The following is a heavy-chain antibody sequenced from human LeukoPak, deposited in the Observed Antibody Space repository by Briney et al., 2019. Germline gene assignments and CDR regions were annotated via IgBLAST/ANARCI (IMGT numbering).Heavy chain of an antibody. D-gene: IGHD1-26*01. CDR2: ITASGTAM. CDR3: ASSGSYRFDY. CDR1: GFTFSSYS. J-gene: IGHJ4*02. Sequence: GGSLRLSCAASGFTFSSYSMNWVRQAPGEGLEWVSHITASGTAMFYADSVKGRFTISRDNAKNSLYLQMNSPRDEDTAVYYCASSGSYRFDYWGQGTLVTVSS. V-gene: IGHV3-48*02.